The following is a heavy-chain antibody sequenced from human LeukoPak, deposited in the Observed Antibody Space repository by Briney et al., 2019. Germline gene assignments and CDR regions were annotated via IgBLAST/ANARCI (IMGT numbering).Heavy chain of an antibody. Sequence: GGSLRLSCATSGFTFSSYYMAWVRQAPGKGLEWVANIKGDGGEIYYLDSVKGRFTISRDISKNTVYLQMSNLRAEDMAVYYCARDRVSSWYYFDYWGQGTLVTVSS. CDR3: ARDRVSSWYYFDY. CDR2: IKGDGGEI. V-gene: IGHV3-7*01. J-gene: IGHJ4*02. CDR1: GFTFSSYY. D-gene: IGHD6-13*01.